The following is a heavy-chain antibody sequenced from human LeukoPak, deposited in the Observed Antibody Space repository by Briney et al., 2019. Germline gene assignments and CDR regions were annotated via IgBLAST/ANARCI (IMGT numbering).Heavy chain of an antibody. CDR2: INHSGST. J-gene: IGHJ4*02. V-gene: IGHV4-34*01. Sequence: SETLSLTCAVYGGSFSGYYWSWIRQPPGKGLEWIGEINHSGSTNYNPSLKSRVTISVDTSKNQFSLKLSSVTAADTAVYYCARGPQDYYNDSSGYGYWGQGTLVTVSS. D-gene: IGHD3-22*01. CDR3: ARGPQDYYNDSSGYGY. CDR1: GGSFSGYY.